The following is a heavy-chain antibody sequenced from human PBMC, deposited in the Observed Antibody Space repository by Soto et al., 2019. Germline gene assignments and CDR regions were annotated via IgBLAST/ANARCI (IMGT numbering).Heavy chain of an antibody. J-gene: IGHJ4*02. Sequence: QITLNESGPTQVKPRQTLTLTCTFSGFSLTTSGVGVGWIRQSPGKAPEWLALIYWDDAKRYSPSLKSRLTNTKDTTKNQVVLTVADLDPADTATYYCAHRVLRTVFGLVTTTAIYFDFWGQGAPVAVSS. CDR2: IYWDDAK. D-gene: IGHD3-3*01. CDR3: AHRVLRTVFGLVTTTAIYFDF. V-gene: IGHV2-5*02. CDR1: GFSLTTSGVG.